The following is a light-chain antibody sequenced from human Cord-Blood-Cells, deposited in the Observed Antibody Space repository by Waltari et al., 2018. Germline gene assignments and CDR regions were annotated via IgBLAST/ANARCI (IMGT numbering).Light chain of an antibody. CDR3: QQYNNWPRT. Sequence: EIVMTQSPPTLSVSPGERATLSCRASQRVSSNLAWYQQKPGQAPRLLIYGASTRATGIPARFSGSGSGTEFTLTISSLQSEDFAVYYCQQYNNWPRTFGQGTKVEIK. J-gene: IGKJ1*01. CDR1: QRVSSN. CDR2: GAS. V-gene: IGKV3-15*01.